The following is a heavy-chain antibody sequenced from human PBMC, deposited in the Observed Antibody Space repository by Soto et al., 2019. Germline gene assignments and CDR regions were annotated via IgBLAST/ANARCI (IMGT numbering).Heavy chain of an antibody. CDR2: IYYSGST. V-gene: IGHV4-31*03. Sequence: SETLSVTCTVSGGSISSGGYYWSWIRQHPGKGLEWIGYIYYSGSTYYNPSLKSRVTISVDTSKNQFSLKLSSVTAADTAVYYCARSPLRYYDSSGSEPWFDPWGQGTLVTVSS. D-gene: IGHD3-22*01. J-gene: IGHJ5*02. CDR3: ARSPLRYYDSSGSEPWFDP. CDR1: GGSISSGGYY.